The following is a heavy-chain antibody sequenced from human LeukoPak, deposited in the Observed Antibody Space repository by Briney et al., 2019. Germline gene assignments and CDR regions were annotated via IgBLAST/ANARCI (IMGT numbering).Heavy chain of an antibody. CDR3: ARGSPGGYYFDY. CDR1: GGSISSGGYY. CDR2: IYYSGST. Sequence: SQTLSLTCTVSGGSISSGGYYWSWIRQHPGKGLEWIGYIYYSGSTYYNPSLKSRVTISVDTSKNQFSLKLSSVTAADTAVYYCARGSPGGYYFDYWGQGTLVTVSS. J-gene: IGHJ4*02. D-gene: IGHD3-10*01. V-gene: IGHV4-31*03.